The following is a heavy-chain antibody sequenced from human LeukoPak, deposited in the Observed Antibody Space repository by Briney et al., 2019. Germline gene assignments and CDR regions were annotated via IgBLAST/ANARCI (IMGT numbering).Heavy chain of an antibody. Sequence: GESLKISCKGSGCSFTSYWIGWVRQMPGKGLEWMGIIYPGDSDTRYSPSFQGQVTISADKSISTAYLQWSSLKASDTAMHYCASSAYYYGSGSYYARHDAFDIWGQGTMVTVSS. J-gene: IGHJ3*02. CDR2: IYPGDSDT. D-gene: IGHD3-10*01. CDR3: ASSAYYYGSGSYYARHDAFDI. V-gene: IGHV5-51*01. CDR1: GCSFTSYW.